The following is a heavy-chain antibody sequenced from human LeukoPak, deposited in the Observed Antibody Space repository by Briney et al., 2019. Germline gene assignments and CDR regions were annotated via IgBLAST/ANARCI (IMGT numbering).Heavy chain of an antibody. CDR1: GFTFSNYG. CDR3: VMTRGAYATNTFDP. D-gene: IGHD2-2*01. Sequence: GGSLRLSCAASGFTFSNYGMTWVRQAPGKGLQWVSAILASGSTTSYADSVKGRFTISRDNSANTLYLQMDSLRTEDTALYYCVMTRGAYATNTFDPWGQGALVTVSS. J-gene: IGHJ5*02. CDR2: ILASGSTT. V-gene: IGHV3-23*01.